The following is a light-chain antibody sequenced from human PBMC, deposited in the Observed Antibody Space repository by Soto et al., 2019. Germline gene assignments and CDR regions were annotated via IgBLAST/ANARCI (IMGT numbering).Light chain of an antibody. V-gene: IGKV1-8*01. CDR2: AAS. Sequence: AIRMTQSPSSLSASTGDRVTITCRASQGISSYLAWYQQKPGKAPKLLIYAASTLQSGVPSRFSGSGSGTDFTLTISCLQSEDCATYYCQQYYSYPPLTFGGGTKGEIK. J-gene: IGKJ4*01. CDR1: QGISSY. CDR3: QQYYSYPPLT.